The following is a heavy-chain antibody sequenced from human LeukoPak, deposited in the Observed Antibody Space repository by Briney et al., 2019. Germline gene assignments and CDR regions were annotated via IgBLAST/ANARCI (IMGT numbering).Heavy chain of an antibody. D-gene: IGHD3-10*01. CDR1: GYRFTSYW. CDR3: ARQGGSGTSDY. J-gene: IGHJ4*02. Sequence: GESLKISCKGSGYRFTSYWIAWVRQMPGKGLEWMGIMYPGDSDTRYSPSFQGQVTMSVDRSISTAYLQWSSLEASDAAIYYCARQGGSGTSDYWGQGTLVTVSS. CDR2: MYPGDSDT. V-gene: IGHV5-51*01.